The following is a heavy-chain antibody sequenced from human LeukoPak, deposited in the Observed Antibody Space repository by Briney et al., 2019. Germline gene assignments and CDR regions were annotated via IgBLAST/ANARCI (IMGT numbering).Heavy chain of an antibody. Sequence: GGSLRLSCAASGFTFSNYAMSWVRQAPGKGLEWVSVITDSGNNTYYTGSVKGRFTISRDNSRNTLYLQMNSLRAEDTAVYYCARGVAARFSPALYYYYYMDVWGKGTTVTVSS. CDR2: ITDSGNNT. D-gene: IGHD6-6*01. V-gene: IGHV3-23*01. J-gene: IGHJ6*03. CDR3: ARGVAARFSPALYYYYYMDV. CDR1: GFTFSNYA.